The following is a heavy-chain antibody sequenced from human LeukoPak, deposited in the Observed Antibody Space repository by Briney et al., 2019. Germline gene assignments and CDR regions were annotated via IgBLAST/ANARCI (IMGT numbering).Heavy chain of an antibody. D-gene: IGHD2/OR15-2a*01. CDR3: ASGLSFDY. V-gene: IGHV4-59*01. CDR1: GGSISSYY. J-gene: IGHJ4*02. CDR2: IYYSGST. Sequence: PSEILSLTCSVSGGSISSYYWSWIRPPPGKGLEWVGYIYYSGSTNYNPSLKSRVTISVDTSKNQFSLKLSSVTAADTAVYYCASGLSFDYWGQGTLVTVSS.